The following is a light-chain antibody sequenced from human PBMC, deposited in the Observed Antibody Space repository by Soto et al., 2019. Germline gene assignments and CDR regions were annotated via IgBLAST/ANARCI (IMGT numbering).Light chain of an antibody. J-gene: IGKJ3*01. CDR2: GSS. V-gene: IGKV3-20*01. CDR3: QQYSTSPPRFT. CDR1: QSVSSSY. Sequence: EIVLTQSPGTLSLSPGERATLSCTASQSVSSSYLAWYQQKPGQAPRLLIYGSSTRATGIPDRFSGSGSGTDFTLTISRLEPEDFAVYYCQQYSTSPPRFTFGPGTTVDVK.